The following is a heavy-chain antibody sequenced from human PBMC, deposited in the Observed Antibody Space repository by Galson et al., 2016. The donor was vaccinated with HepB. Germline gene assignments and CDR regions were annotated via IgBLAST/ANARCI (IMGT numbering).Heavy chain of an antibody. CDR1: GFSLSTSGVG. D-gene: IGHD3-3*01. V-gene: IGHV2-5*01. CDR3: AHPPVRDYDFWGGFYSGGDYFDY. J-gene: IGHJ4*02. Sequence: PALVKPTQTLTLTCTFSGFSLSTSGVGVGWIRQPPGKALEWLAVIYWNDDKHYSPSLMNRLTIAKDTSKSQVVLTMTNMDPVDTATYYCAHPPVRDYDFWGGFYSGGDYFDYWGQGTLVTVSS. CDR2: IYWNDDK.